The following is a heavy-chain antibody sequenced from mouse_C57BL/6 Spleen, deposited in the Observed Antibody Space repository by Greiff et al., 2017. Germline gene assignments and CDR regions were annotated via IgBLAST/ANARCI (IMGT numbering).Heavy chain of an antibody. CDR1: GYTFTSYW. CDR3: ASHGSSYYAMDY. D-gene: IGHD1-1*01. Sequence: QVQLQQPGAELVRPGSSVKLSCKASGYTFTSYWMDWVKQRPGQGLEWIGNIYPSDSETHYNQKFKDKATLTVDKSPSTAYMQLSSLTSEDSAVYYCASHGSSYYAMDYWGQGTSVTVSS. V-gene: IGHV1-61*01. CDR2: IYPSDSET. J-gene: IGHJ4*01.